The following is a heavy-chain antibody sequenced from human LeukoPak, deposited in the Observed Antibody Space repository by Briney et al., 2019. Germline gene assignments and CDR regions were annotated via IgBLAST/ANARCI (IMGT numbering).Heavy chain of an antibody. V-gene: IGHV3-23*01. CDR3: AKPKGYCSSTSCYDHDAFDI. CDR2: ISGSGGST. CDR1: GFTFSSYA. Sequence: PGGSLRLSCAASGFTFSSYAKSWVRQAPGKGLEWVSAISGSGGSTYYADSVKGRFTISRDNSKNTLYLQMNSLRAEDTAVYYCAKPKGYCSSTSCYDHDAFDIWGQGTMVTVSS. J-gene: IGHJ3*02. D-gene: IGHD2-2*01.